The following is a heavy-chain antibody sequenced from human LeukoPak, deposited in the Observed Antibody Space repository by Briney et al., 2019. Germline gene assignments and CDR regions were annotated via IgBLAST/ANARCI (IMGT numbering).Heavy chain of an antibody. CDR3: ARGEWFGELYYFDY. D-gene: IGHD3-10*01. J-gene: IGHJ4*02. CDR1: GYTFTGYY. Sequence: ASVKVSFKAAGYTFTGYYMHWVRQAPGQGLEWMGWINPNSGGTNYAQKFQGRVTMTRDTSISTAYMELSRLRSDDTAVYYCARGEWFGELYYFDYWGQGTLVTVSS. V-gene: IGHV1-2*02. CDR2: INPNSGGT.